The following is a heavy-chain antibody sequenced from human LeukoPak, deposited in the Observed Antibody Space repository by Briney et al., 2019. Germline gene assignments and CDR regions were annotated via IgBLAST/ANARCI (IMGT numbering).Heavy chain of an antibody. CDR3: ARGVEDSSGYYSYSDC. CDR2: IYYSGRS. Sequence: SETLSLTCTVSGGSISSYYWSWIRQPPGKGLEWIGYIYYSGRSNYNPSLKSRVTISVDRSKNQYSLKLSSVTAADTAVYYCARGVEDSSGYYSYSDCWGQGTLVTVSS. D-gene: IGHD3-22*01. CDR1: GGSISSYY. V-gene: IGHV4-59*01. J-gene: IGHJ4*02.